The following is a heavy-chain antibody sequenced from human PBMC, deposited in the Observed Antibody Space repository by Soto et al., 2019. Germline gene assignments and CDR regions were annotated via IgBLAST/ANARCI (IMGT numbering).Heavy chain of an antibody. J-gene: IGHJ2*01. CDR1: GFTFSDYY. Sequence: QVQLVESGGGLVKPGGSLRLSCIASGFTFSDYYMSWIRQAPGKGLEWVSYISSTGTTIYYADSVKGRFTISRDTAKNSLYLQMNSLSAEDTAVYYCARLNSGEGYFDLWGRDTLVTVSS. D-gene: IGHD3-10*01. V-gene: IGHV3-11*01. CDR2: ISSTGTTI. CDR3: ARLNSGEGYFDL.